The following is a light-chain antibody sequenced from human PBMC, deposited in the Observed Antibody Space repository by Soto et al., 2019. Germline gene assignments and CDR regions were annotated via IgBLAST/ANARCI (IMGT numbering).Light chain of an antibody. CDR2: SNS. CDR1: TSNIGAGSD. CDR3: KSYETSRGGLSGFYV. V-gene: IGLV1-40*01. J-gene: IGLJ1*01. Sequence: QSVLTQPPSVSGAPGQRVTISCTGTTSNIGAGSDIHWYQQLPGKAPKLLIYSNSHRPSGVPSRFSGSKSGTSASLAIPGPRAGDEGIYYGKSYETSRGGLSGFYVLGRGTKFTV.